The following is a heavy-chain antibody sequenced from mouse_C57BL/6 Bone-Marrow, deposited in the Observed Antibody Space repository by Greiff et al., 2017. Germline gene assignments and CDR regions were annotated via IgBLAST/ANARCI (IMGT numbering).Heavy chain of an antibody. V-gene: IGHV1-59*01. Sequence: QVQLQQPGAELVRPGTSVKLSCKASGYTFTSYWMHWVKQRPGQGLEWIGVIYPSDSYTNYNQKFKGKATLTVDTSSSTAYMQLSSLTSEDSAVYYCARRVYFDVWGTGTTVTVSS. J-gene: IGHJ1*03. CDR2: IYPSDSYT. CDR3: ARRVYFDV. CDR1: GYTFTSYW.